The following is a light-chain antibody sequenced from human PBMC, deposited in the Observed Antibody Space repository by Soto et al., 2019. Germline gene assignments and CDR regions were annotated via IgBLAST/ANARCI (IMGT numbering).Light chain of an antibody. CDR2: AAS. CDR1: QGISSY. J-gene: IGKJ4*01. V-gene: IGKV1-9*01. CDR3: QQYSTYPLT. Sequence: IQLTQSPSSLSASVGDRVTITCRASQGISSYLAWYQQKPGKAPKLLIYAASTLQSGVPSRFSGSGSGTDFTLTISSLQPDDFATYYCQQYSTYPLTFGGGTKVDI.